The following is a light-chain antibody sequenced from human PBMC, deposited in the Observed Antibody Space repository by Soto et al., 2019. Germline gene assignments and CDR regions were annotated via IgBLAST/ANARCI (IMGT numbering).Light chain of an antibody. V-gene: IGKV3-20*01. Sequence: EIVLTQSPGTLSLSPGERATLACRASQSVRSNYLAWYQQKPGQAPRLLIYGASSRATGIPDRFSGSGSGTDFTLTISRLEPEDLAVYYCQQYHTSPLRVGQGTKVDIK. J-gene: IGKJ1*01. CDR2: GAS. CDR3: QQYHTSPLR. CDR1: QSVRSNY.